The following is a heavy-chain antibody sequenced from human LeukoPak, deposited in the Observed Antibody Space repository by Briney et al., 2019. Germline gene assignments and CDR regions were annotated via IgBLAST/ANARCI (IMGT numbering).Heavy chain of an antibody. CDR3: ARGKVFGGVVVRVFSDF. V-gene: IGHV4-30-4*01. CDR1: GGSINSGDSY. Sequence: SETLSLTCSVSGGSINSGDSYWSWIRQPPGKGLEWIGYIYYTGSTYYNPSLKSRVTISIDTSKNQSSLKLSSVTAADTAVYYCARGKVFGGVVVRVFSDFWGQGTLVTVSS. D-gene: IGHD3-16*02. J-gene: IGHJ4*02. CDR2: IYYTGST.